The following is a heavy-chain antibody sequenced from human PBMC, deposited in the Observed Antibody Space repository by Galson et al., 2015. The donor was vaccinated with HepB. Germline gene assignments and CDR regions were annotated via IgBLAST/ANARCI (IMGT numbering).Heavy chain of an antibody. J-gene: IGHJ4*02. CDR1: GFTFSSYG. CDR3: ARDSCGGDCYSLDY. D-gene: IGHD2-21*01. V-gene: IGHV3-33*01. CDR2: IWYDGSNK. Sequence: SLRLSCAASGFTFSSYGMHWVRQAPGKGLEWVAVIWYDGSNKYYADSVKGRFTISRDNSKNTLYLQMNSLRAEDTAVYYCARDSCGGDCYSLDYWGQGTLVTVSS.